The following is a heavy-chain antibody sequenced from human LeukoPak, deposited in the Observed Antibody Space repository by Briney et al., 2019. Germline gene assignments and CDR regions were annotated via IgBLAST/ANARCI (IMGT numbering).Heavy chain of an antibody. D-gene: IGHD3-10*01. V-gene: IGHV4-39*02. CDR2: IYYSGTT. CDR3: ARDRLYYGSGSPFDY. CDR1: GGSISNVNYY. Sequence: SETLSLTCTVSGGSISNVNYYWGWIRQPPGKGLEWIGTIYYSGTTYYNLSLKSRVTIFVDTSKNQFSLRLNSVTAADTAVYYCARDRLYYGSGSPFDYWGQGTLVTVSS. J-gene: IGHJ4*02.